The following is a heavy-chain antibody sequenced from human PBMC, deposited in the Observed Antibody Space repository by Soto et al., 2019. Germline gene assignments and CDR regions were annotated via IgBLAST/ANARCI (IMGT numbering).Heavy chain of an antibody. Sequence: GGSLRLSCAASGFTVSSNYMSWVRQAPGKGLEWVSVIYSGGSTYYADSVKGRFTISRHNSKNTLYLQMNSLRAEDTAVYYCARDQIYSSSWYGYYYYYMDVWGKGTTVTVSS. D-gene: IGHD6-13*01. CDR1: GFTVSSNY. V-gene: IGHV3-53*04. CDR2: IYSGGST. CDR3: ARDQIYSSSWYGYYYYYMDV. J-gene: IGHJ6*03.